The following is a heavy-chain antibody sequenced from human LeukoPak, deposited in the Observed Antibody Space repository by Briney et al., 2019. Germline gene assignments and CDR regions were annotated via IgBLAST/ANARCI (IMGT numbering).Heavy chain of an antibody. D-gene: IGHD2-15*01. V-gene: IGHV3-30*18. J-gene: IGHJ6*03. CDR3: AKDQAYCTGGNCYYYFYYLDV. Sequence: GGSLRLSCTASRFTFNRYGMHWVRRAPGKGLEWVAVISYDGTNKYYADSVKGRFTVSRDNSKNTLYLQMNSVRAEDTAVYYCAKDQAYCTGGNCYYYFYYLDVWGRGTTVTVSS. CDR2: ISYDGTNK. CDR1: RFTFNRYG.